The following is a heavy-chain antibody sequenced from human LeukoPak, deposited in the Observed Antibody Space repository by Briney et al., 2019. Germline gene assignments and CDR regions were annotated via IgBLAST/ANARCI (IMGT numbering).Heavy chain of an antibody. CDR1: GDTFTGYY. V-gene: IGHV1-18*04. D-gene: IGHD2-15*01. CDR3: ARTPHYCSGGSCYFDVFDI. CDR2: IISYSDNP. J-gene: IGHJ3*02. Sequence: GASVKVAGKASGDTFTGYYMHWVRQAPGQGLEWMGWIISYSDNPTYARNLQGRVTMTTDTSTSTAYMELRSLRSDDTAVYYCARTPHYCSGGSCYFDVFDIWGQGTMVTVSS.